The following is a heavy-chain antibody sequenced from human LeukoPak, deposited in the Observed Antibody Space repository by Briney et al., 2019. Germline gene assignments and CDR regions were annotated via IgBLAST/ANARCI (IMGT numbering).Heavy chain of an antibody. J-gene: IGHJ5*02. D-gene: IGHD1-26*01. V-gene: IGHV3-73*01. Sequence: PGGSLRLSCAASGFTFSGPAIHWVRQSSGKGLEWVGHIDKKDNFYATTSAASVTGRFTISRDDSKNTAYLQMNSLKTEDTALYYCTRDSGTYNWLDPWGQGTLVTVSS. CDR2: IDKKDNFYAT. CDR3: TRDSGTYNWLDP. CDR1: GFTFSGPA.